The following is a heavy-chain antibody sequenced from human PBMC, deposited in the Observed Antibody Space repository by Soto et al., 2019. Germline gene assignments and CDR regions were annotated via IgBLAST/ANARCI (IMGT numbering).Heavy chain of an antibody. CDR1: GFTFSAYA. CDR3: ARVSDRYCSNKSCRYYYGMDV. CDR2: ISYDGTII. V-gene: IGHV3-30-3*01. Sequence: QVQLVESGGGVVQSGRSLRLSCAASGFTFSAYAMHWVRQAPGKGLEWVAIISYDGTIIYYGDSVKGRFTISRDNSKNTLFLQMNSLRADDTAVYFCARVSDRYCSNKSCRYYYGMDVWGQGTTVTVSS. J-gene: IGHJ6*02. D-gene: IGHD2-2*01.